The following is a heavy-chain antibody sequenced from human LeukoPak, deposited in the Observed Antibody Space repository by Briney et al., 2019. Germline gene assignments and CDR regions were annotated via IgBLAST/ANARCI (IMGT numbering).Heavy chain of an antibody. CDR2: IFHSGST. V-gene: IGHV4-4*02. Sequence: PSETLSLTCTVSGASIIGPKWWNWVRLSPGKGMEWIGEIFHSGSTHYNPSLKSRVTISVDTSKNQFSLMLTSVTDADTAVYYCATSSGWYRYDSWGQGTLVTVSS. CDR3: ATSSGWYRYDS. D-gene: IGHD6-19*01. J-gene: IGHJ4*02. CDR1: GASIIGPKW.